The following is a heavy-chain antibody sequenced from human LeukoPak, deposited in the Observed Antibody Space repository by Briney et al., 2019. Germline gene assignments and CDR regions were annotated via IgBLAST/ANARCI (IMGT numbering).Heavy chain of an antibody. J-gene: IGHJ5*02. CDR1: GDSISCSGYY. Sequence: PSETLSLTCNVSGDSISCSGYYWGWIRQPPGKGLEWIGSIYYSGSTYFDPSLKSRVTISVDTSKNQFSLNLSSVTARDTAVYYCARDSSITSPYSGFDPWGQGTLVTVSS. V-gene: IGHV4-39*07. CDR3: ARDSSITSPYSGFDP. D-gene: IGHD2-2*01. CDR2: IYYSGST.